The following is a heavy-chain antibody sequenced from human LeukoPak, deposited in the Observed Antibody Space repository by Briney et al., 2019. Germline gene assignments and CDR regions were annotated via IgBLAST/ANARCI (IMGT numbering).Heavy chain of an antibody. CDR1: GFTFSSYW. D-gene: IGHD1-26*01. J-gene: IGHJ6*02. CDR2: IKQDGSEK. V-gene: IGHV3-7*01. Sequence: PGGSLRLSCAASGFTFSSYWMSWVRQAPGKGLEWVANIKQDGSEKYYVDSVKGRFTISRDNAKNSLYLQMNSLRAEDTAVYYCARDPQSSGSYYPYYYGMDVWGQGTTVTVSS. CDR3: ARDPQSSGSYYPYYYGMDV.